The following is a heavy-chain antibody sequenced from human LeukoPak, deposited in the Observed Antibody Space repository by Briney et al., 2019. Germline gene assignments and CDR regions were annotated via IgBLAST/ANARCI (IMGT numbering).Heavy chain of an antibody. CDR3: ARENGQLAAYDY. D-gene: IGHD6-6*01. CDR2: IYYSGST. CDR1: GGSISSGGYY. V-gene: IGHV4-31*03. Sequence: SQTLSLTCTVSGGSISSGGYYWSWIRQHPGEGLEWIGYIYYSGSTYYNPSLKSRVTISVDTSKNQFSLKLSSVTAADTAVYYCARENGQLAAYDYWGQGTLVTVSS. J-gene: IGHJ4*02.